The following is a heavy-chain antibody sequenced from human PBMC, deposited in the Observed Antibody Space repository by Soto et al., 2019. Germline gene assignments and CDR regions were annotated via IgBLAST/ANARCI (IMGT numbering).Heavy chain of an antibody. CDR1: AYSISDGGYY. CDR2: IYYTGTT. Sequence: TSETLSLACRVFAYSISDGGYYWSWIRQLPGKGLEWLGYIYYTGTTYYNPSLKSRLTMSVDMSKSQFSLKLASVTAADTAVYYCAKVPSPQPYPVVNQGWFGPWGRGMLVTVSS. J-gene: IGHJ5*02. D-gene: IGHD2-21*01. V-gene: IGHV4-31*03. CDR3: AKVPSPQPYPVVNQGWFGP.